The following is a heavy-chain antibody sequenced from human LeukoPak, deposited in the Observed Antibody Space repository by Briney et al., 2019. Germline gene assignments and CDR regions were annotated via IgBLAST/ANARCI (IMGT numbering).Heavy chain of an antibody. J-gene: IGHJ6*03. CDR2: MNPNSGNT. CDR3: ARLIAVVPAAIPTLSYYYYMDV. Sequence: ASVKVSCKASGYTFTSYDINWVRQATGQGLEWMGWMNPNSGNTGYAQKFQGRVTMTRNTSISTAYMELSSLRSEDTAVYYCARLIAVVPAAIPTLSYYYYMDVWGKGTTVTISS. D-gene: IGHD2-2*01. CDR1: GYTFTSYD. V-gene: IGHV1-8*01.